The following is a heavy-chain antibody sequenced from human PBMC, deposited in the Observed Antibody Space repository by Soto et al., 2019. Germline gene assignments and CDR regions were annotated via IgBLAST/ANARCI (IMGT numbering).Heavy chain of an antibody. D-gene: IGHD6-13*01. Sequence: PGESLKISCRGSGYSFPNYWFGWVRQMPGKGLEWMGTIYPGDSDTRYSPSFQGQVTISADKSISTAYLQWSSLKASDTALYYCARMGSSSWRLIDFWGQGTLVTVSS. CDR3: ARMGSSSWRLIDF. J-gene: IGHJ4*02. CDR1: GYSFPNYW. CDR2: IYPGDSDT. V-gene: IGHV5-51*01.